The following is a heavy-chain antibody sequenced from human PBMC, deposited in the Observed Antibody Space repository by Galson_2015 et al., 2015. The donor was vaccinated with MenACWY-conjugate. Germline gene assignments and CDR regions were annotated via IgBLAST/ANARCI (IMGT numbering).Heavy chain of an antibody. CDR2: ISSSSSYI. CDR3: ARGDKSTTIVEPPDY. D-gene: IGHD3-22*01. V-gene: IGHV3-21*01. Sequence: SLRLSCAASGFTFSSYSMNWVRQAPGKGLEWVSSISSSSSYIYYADSVKGRFTISRDNAKNSLYLQMNSLRAEDTAVYYCARGDKSTTIVEPPDYWGQGTLVTVSS. CDR1: GFTFSSYS. J-gene: IGHJ4*02.